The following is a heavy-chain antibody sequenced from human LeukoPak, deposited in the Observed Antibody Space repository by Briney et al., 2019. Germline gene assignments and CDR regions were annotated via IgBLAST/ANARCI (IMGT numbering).Heavy chain of an antibody. J-gene: IGHJ3*02. Sequence: GGSLRLSCAASGFTFSSYAMNWVRQVPGKGLEWVSVIYSGGSTYYADSVKGRFTISRDNSKNTLYLQMNSLRAEDTAVYYCARGQDAFDIWGQGTMVTVSS. V-gene: IGHV3-66*01. CDR1: GFTFSSYA. CDR2: IYSGGST. CDR3: ARGQDAFDI.